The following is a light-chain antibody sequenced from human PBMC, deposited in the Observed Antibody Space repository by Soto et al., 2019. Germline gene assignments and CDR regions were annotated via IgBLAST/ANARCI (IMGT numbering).Light chain of an antibody. CDR1: SGDVGSYNL. J-gene: IGLJ1*01. CDR3: CSYAGSSTFVYV. Sequence: QSALTQPASVSGSPGQSITIPCTGTSGDVGSYNLVSWYQQHPGKAPKLMIYEVSKRPSGVSNRFSGSKSGNTASLTISGLQAEDEADYYCCSYAGSSTFVYVFGTGTKVTVL. V-gene: IGLV2-23*02. CDR2: EVS.